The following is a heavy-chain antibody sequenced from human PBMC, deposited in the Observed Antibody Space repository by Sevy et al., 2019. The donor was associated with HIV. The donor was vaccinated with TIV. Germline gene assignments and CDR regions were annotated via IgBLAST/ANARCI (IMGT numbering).Heavy chain of an antibody. V-gene: IGHV4-34*01. J-gene: IGHJ4*02. CDR3: ASIYGHYGDY. D-gene: IGHD4-17*01. CDR2: INHSGST. Sequence: SETLSLTCAVYGGSFSGYYWSWIRQPPGKGLEWIGEINHSGSTNYNPSLKSRVTISVDTSKNQFSLKLSSVTAADTAVYYCASIYGHYGDYWGQGTLVTVSS. CDR1: GGSFSGYY.